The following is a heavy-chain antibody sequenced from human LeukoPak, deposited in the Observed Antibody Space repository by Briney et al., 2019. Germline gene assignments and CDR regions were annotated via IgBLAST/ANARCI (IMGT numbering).Heavy chain of an antibody. CDR2: IKSKTDGGTT. V-gene: IGHV3-15*01. J-gene: IGHJ4*02. Sequence: GGSLRLSCAASGFTFSNAWMSWVRQAPGKGLEWVGRIKSKTDGGTTDYAALVKGRFTISRDDSKNTLYLQMNSLKTEDTAVYYCTADYGSGSYDYWGQGTLVTVSS. D-gene: IGHD3-10*01. CDR3: TADYGSGSYDY. CDR1: GFTFSNAW.